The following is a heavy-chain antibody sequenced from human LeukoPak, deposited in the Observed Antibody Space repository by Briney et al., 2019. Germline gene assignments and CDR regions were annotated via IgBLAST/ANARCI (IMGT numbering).Heavy chain of an antibody. CDR3: ARGDGSSSFFDY. D-gene: IGHD2-2*01. CDR1: GFTFGAYT. V-gene: IGHV3-20*04. J-gene: IGHJ4*02. Sequence: GGSLRLSCAASGFTFGAYTMNWVRQAPGKGLEWVSGINWNGGSTGYADSMKGRFTISRDNAKNSLYLQMDSLRAEDTALYYCARGDGSSSFFDYWGQGTLVTVSS. CDR2: INWNGGST.